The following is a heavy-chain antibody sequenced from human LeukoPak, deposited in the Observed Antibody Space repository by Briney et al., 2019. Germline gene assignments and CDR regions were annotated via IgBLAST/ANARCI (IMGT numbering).Heavy chain of an antibody. CDR3: ARQGSGSYPSVEEFDY. CDR2: IYYSGST. CDR1: GGSISSSSYY. V-gene: IGHV4-39*01. D-gene: IGHD1-26*01. J-gene: IGHJ4*02. Sequence: SETLSLTCTVSGGSISSSSYYWGWIRQPPGTGLEWIGSIYYSGSTYYNPSLKSRVTISVDTSKNQFSLKLSSVTAADTAVYYCARQGSGSYPSVEEFDYWGQGTLVTVSS.